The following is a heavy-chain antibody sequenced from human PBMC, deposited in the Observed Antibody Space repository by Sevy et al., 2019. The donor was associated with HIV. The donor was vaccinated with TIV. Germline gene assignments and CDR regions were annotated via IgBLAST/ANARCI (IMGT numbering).Heavy chain of an antibody. CDR2: IKQDESEK. J-gene: IGHJ4*02. CDR3: ARGNSGSFDY. CDR1: GFSFSHYW. D-gene: IGHD3-22*01. Sequence: GGSLRLSCAASGFSFSHYWMHWVRQAPGKGLEWAANIKQDESEKYYVASVKGRFTISRDNAKNSVYLQMNSLIPEDTAIYYCARGNSGSFDYWGQGTLVTVSS. V-gene: IGHV3-7*04.